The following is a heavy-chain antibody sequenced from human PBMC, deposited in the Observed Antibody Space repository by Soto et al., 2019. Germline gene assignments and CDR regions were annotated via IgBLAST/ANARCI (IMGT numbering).Heavy chain of an antibody. CDR2: IWYDGSNK. CDR3: ARVDSSGWDYYYYYMDV. D-gene: IGHD6-19*01. CDR1: GFTFSSYG. V-gene: IGHV3-33*01. Sequence: GGSLRLSCAASGFTFSSYGMHWVRQAPGKGLEWVAVIWYDGSNKYYADSVKGRFTISRDNSKNTLYLQMNSLRAEDTAVYYCARVDSSGWDYYYYYMDVWGKGTTVTVSS. J-gene: IGHJ6*03.